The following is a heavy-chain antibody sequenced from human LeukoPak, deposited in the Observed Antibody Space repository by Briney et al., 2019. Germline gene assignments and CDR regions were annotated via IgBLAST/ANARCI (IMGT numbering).Heavy chain of an antibody. CDR2: MSSGSRYI. V-gene: IGHV3-21*01. CDR3: ARGEPNFYENNQATDF. D-gene: IGHD2/OR15-2a*01. J-gene: IGHJ4*02. CDR1: GFTFSSYS. Sequence: GGSLRLSCAASGFTFSSYSMTWVRQAPGKGLEWISSMSSGSRYIYYADSVRGRFTISRDNAKNSLSLLMNSLRAEDTAVYYCARGEPNFYENNQATDFWGQGTLVSVSS.